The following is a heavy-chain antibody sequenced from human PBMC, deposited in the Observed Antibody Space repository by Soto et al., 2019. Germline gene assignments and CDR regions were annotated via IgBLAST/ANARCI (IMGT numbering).Heavy chain of an antibody. CDR1: GFSLTTSGVG. J-gene: IGHJ4*02. D-gene: IGHD3-3*01. CDR3: AHRILRTVFGLVTTTAIYFDF. CDR2: IYWDVDK. V-gene: IGHV2-5*02. Sequence: QITLNESGPTVVNPAETLTLTCTFSGFSLTTSGVGVGWIRQSPGKTPEWLALIYWDVDKRYSASLKSRLTITKDTSKNQVVLTMASVDPADTATYYCAHRILRTVFGLVTTTAIYFDFWGQGTPVVVSS.